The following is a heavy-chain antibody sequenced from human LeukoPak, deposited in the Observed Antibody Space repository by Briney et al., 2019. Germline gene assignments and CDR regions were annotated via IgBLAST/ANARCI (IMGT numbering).Heavy chain of an antibody. D-gene: IGHD6-6*01. CDR3: ARLTRLSTSPDRYYLDY. V-gene: IGHV4-4*09. Sequence: SETLSLTCTVSDDSISSYYWSWIRQPPGKGLEWIGYIYTSGGTNYIPSLKGRVTISIDTSKNQFSLNLSSVTATDSAVYYCARLTRLSTSPDRYYLDYWGQGTLVTVSS. CDR2: IYTSGGT. CDR1: DDSISSYY. J-gene: IGHJ4*02.